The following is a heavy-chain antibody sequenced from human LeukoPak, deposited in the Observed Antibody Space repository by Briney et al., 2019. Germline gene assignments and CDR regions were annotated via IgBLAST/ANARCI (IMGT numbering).Heavy chain of an antibody. V-gene: IGHV1-46*01. J-gene: IGHJ4*02. CDR1: GYIFTSSY. CDR3: ARRAQVERRHSQFDY. CDR2: INPSGGST. D-gene: IGHD1-1*01. Sequence: ASAKVSCKASGYIFTSSYIHWVRQAPGQGLEWMGMINPSGGSTGYAQKFQGRVTMTRDMSTSTVYMELSSLRSEDTAVFYCARRAQVERRHSQFDYWGQGTLVTVSS.